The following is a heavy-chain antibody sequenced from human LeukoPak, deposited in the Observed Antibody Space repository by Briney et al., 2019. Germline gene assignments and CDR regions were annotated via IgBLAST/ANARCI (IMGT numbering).Heavy chain of an antibody. Sequence: ASVKVSCKASGGTFSSYAISWVRQAPGQGLEWMGVIIPIFGTANYAQKFQGRVTITADESTSTAYMELSSLRSEDTAVYYCARSPSGSYYDNYYYGMDVWGRGTTVTVSS. D-gene: IGHD1-26*01. CDR1: GGTFSSYA. V-gene: IGHV1-69*01. CDR3: ARSPSGSYYDNYYYGMDV. CDR2: IIPIFGTA. J-gene: IGHJ6*02.